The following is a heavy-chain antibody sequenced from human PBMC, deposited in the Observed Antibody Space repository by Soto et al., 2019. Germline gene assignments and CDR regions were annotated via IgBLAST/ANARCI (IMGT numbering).Heavy chain of an antibody. Sequence: QVQLVQSGAEVKKPGSSVKVSCKASGGTFSSYTISWVRQAPGQGLEWMGRIIPILGIANYAQKFQGRVTITADKSTSTAYMELSSLRSEDTAVYYCARDLGGNYGSGSYYGMDVWGQGTTVTVSS. CDR2: IIPILGIA. J-gene: IGHJ6*02. D-gene: IGHD3-10*01. CDR1: GGTFSSYT. V-gene: IGHV1-69*08. CDR3: ARDLGGNYGSGSYYGMDV.